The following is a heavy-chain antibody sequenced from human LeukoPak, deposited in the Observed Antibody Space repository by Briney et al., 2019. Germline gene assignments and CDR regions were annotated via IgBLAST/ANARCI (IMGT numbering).Heavy chain of an antibody. CDR1: GGSFSSSTYY. V-gene: IGHV4-39*01. J-gene: IGHJ4*02. D-gene: IGHD3-22*01. Sequence: PSETLSLTCTVSGGSFSSSTYYLGWIRQPPGKGLEWLGSIYYSGSTYYNQSLKSRVTISVDTSKNQFSLTLTSVTAADTALYYCARHYYDTSGYYPWYFDYWGQGTLVTVSS. CDR2: IYYSGST. CDR3: ARHYYDTSGYYPWYFDY.